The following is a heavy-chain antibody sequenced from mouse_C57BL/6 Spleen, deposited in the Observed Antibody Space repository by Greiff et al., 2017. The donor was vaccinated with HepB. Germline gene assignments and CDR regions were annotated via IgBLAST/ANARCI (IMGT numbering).Heavy chain of an antibody. Sequence: QVQLQQPGAELVKPGASVKLSCKASGYTFTSYWMHWVKQRPGQGLEWIGMIHPNSGSTNYNEKFKSKATLTVDKSSSTAYMQRSSLTSEDSAVYYCASLYDYDGGFFDYWGQGTTLTVSS. J-gene: IGHJ2*01. V-gene: IGHV1-64*01. CDR3: ASLYDYDGGFFDY. CDR2: IHPNSGST. D-gene: IGHD2-4*01. CDR1: GYTFTSYW.